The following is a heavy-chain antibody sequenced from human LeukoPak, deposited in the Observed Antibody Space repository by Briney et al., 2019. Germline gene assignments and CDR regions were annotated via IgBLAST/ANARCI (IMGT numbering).Heavy chain of an antibody. D-gene: IGHD3-22*01. CDR3: ARGPYYYDSSGTYYYGMDV. CDR1: GGTFSSYT. J-gene: IGHJ6*02. V-gene: IGHV1-69*02. Sequence: SSVKVSCKASGGTFSSYTISWVRQAPGHALEWLGRNIPLLGIANYAQKFQGRVTITPDKSTSTAYMELSSLRSEDTAVYYCARGPYYYDSSGTYYYGMDVWGQGTTVTVSS. CDR2: NIPLLGIA.